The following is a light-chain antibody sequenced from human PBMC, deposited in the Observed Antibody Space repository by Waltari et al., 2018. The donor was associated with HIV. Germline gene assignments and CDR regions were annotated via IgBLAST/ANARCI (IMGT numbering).Light chain of an antibody. CDR1: QSISVW. J-gene: IGKJ2*01. V-gene: IGKV1-5*03. CDR2: QAS. CDR3: QQYNSYPYT. Sequence: DIQMTQSPSTLSPSVGDRVTITCRASQSISVWFAWYQQKTGRAPKLLIYQASSVETGRSSRFTGSGSGAEFTLTISSLQPEDFATYYCQQYNSYPYTFGQGTKLEIK.